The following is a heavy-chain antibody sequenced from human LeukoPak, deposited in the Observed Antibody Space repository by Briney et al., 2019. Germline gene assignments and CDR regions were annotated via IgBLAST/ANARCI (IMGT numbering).Heavy chain of an antibody. Sequence: GGSLLLSCAASGFTFSSSAMSWVRQAPGKGLEWVSAISNNGGYTYYADSVQGRFTISRDNSKSTLCLQMNSLRAEDTGVYYCAKQLGYCSDGSCYFPYWGQGTLVTVSS. J-gene: IGHJ4*02. CDR1: GFTFSSSA. V-gene: IGHV3-23*01. CDR3: AKQLGYCSDGSCYFPY. CDR2: ISNNGGYT. D-gene: IGHD2-15*01.